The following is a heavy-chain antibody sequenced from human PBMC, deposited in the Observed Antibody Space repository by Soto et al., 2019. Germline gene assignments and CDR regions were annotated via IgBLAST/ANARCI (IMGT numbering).Heavy chain of an antibody. CDR3: AKAPLLHYYYYYMDV. CDR1: GFTFSSYA. V-gene: IGHV3-23*01. CDR2: ISGSGGST. D-gene: IGHD2-15*01. Sequence: PGGSLRLSCAASGFTFSSYAMSWVRQAPGKGLEWVSAISGSGGSTYYADSVKGRFTISRDNSKNTLYLQMNSLRAEDTAVYYCAKAPLLHYYYYYMDVWGKGTTVTVSS. J-gene: IGHJ6*03.